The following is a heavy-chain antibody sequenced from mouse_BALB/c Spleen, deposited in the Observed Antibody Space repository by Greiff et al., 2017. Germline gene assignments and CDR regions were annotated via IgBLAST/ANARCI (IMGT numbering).Heavy chain of an antibody. CDR3: ARGLYGSSYGFAY. D-gene: IGHD1-1*01. Sequence: EVHLVESGGGLVKPGGSLKLSCAASGFTFSSYAMSWVRQTPEKRLEWVASISSGGSTYYPDSVKGRFTISRDNARNILYLQMSSLRSEDTAMYYCARGLYGSSYGFAYWGQGTLVTVSA. J-gene: IGHJ3*01. V-gene: IGHV5-6-5*01. CDR2: ISSGGST. CDR1: GFTFSSYA.